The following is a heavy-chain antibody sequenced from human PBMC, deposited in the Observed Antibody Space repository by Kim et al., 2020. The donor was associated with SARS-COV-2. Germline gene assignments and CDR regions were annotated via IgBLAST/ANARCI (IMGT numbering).Heavy chain of an antibody. CDR3: ARDRLLWFGELPQGGGMDV. V-gene: IGHV4-59*01. CDR1: GGSISSYY. D-gene: IGHD3-10*01. J-gene: IGHJ6*02. Sequence: SETLSLTCTVSGGSISSYYWSWIRQPPGKGLEWIGYIYYSGSTNYNPSLKSRVTISVDTSKNQFSLKLSSVTAADTAVYYCARDRLLWFGELPQGGGMDVWGQGTTVTVSS. CDR2: IYYSGST.